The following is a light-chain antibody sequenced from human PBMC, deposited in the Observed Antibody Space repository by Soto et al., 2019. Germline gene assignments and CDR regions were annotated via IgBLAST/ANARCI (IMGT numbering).Light chain of an antibody. CDR3: QQRSNLLT. V-gene: IGKV3-11*01. J-gene: IGKJ4*01. CDR2: DAS. Sequence: EIVLTQSPATLSLSPGERATLACRASQSVSSYLDWYQQKSGQAPRLLIYDASKRATGIPARFSGSGSGTDFALTISSIEPEDFAVYYCQQRSNLLTFGGGPKVEIK. CDR1: QSVSSY.